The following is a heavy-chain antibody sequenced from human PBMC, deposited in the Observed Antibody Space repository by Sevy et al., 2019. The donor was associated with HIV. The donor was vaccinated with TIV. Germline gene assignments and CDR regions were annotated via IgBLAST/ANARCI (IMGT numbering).Heavy chain of an antibody. J-gene: IGHJ4*02. V-gene: IGHV3-23*01. Sequence: GGSLRLSCAASGLTLNNYAVSWVRQAPGKGLEWVSLINLNGENKFYTDSVKGRFTISRDNLKNMLYLEMKSLRAEDTAVYYCAHHYGDYGRGNWGQGTLVTVSS. D-gene: IGHD4-17*01. CDR2: INLNGENK. CDR3: AHHYGDYGRGN. CDR1: GLTLNNYA.